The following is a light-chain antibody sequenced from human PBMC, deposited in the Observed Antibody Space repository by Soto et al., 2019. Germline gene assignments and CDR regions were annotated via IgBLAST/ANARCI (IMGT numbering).Light chain of an antibody. Sequence: EIVLTQSPGTLSLSPGERATLSCRARQSVSSSYLAWYQQKPGQAPRLLIYGASSRSTGIPDRFSGSGCGTDLALTISRLEPEDVAVYYCQQYGSSSVYTFGQGTKLEIK. CDR1: QSVSSSY. CDR2: GAS. J-gene: IGKJ2*01. CDR3: QQYGSSSVYT. V-gene: IGKV3-20*01.